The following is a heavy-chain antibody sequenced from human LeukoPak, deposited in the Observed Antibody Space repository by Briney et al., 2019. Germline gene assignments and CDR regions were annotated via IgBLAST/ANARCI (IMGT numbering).Heavy chain of an antibody. Sequence: ASVKVSCKASGYTFTGYYMHWVRQAPGQGLEWMGWINPNTGNTGYAQKFQGRVTMTRNTSISTAYMELSSLRSDDTAVYYCARGWVFYGTGDFDYWGQGTLVTVSS. CDR2: INPNTGNT. V-gene: IGHV1-8*02. CDR1: GYTFTGYY. J-gene: IGHJ4*02. D-gene: IGHD1-14*01. CDR3: ARGWVFYGTGDFDY.